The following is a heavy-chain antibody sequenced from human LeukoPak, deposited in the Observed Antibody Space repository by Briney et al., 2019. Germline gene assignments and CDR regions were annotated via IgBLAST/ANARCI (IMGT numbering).Heavy chain of an antibody. Sequence: SETLSLTCTVSGGSISTSTYYWGWVRQPPGKGLEWIGSFYYSGATYYNPSLKSRVTISEDTSVNQFSLRLSSVTAADTAVYYYARIPPLYCSTSSCYSRSFDFWGQGILVTVSS. D-gene: IGHD2-2*02. CDR2: FYYSGAT. V-gene: IGHV4-39*07. CDR3: ARIPPLYCSTSSCYSRSFDF. J-gene: IGHJ4*02. CDR1: GGSISTSTYY.